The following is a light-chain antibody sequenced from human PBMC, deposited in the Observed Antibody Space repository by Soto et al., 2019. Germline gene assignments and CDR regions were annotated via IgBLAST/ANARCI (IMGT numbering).Light chain of an antibody. J-gene: IGKJ1*01. V-gene: IGKV3-15*01. CDR3: QQYNNWPPWT. CDR1: QSVAGN. CDR2: GAS. Sequence: EIVMTQSPATLSVSPGERATLSCRASQSVAGNLAWYQQKPGQAPRLLIYGASTRATGIPARFSGSGSGTEFTLTISSLQSEDFAIYYCQQYNNWPPWTFGQATKVDIK.